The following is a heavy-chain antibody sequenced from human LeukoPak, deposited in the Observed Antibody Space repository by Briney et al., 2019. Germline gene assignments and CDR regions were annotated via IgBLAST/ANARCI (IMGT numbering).Heavy chain of an antibody. CDR2: IYHSGST. Sequence: SETLSLTCTVSGYSISSGYYWGWIRQPPGKGLEWIGSIYHSGSTYYNPSLKSRVTISVDTSKNQFSLKLSSVTAADTAVYYCARVPHSSGWYVDYWGQGTLVTVSS. V-gene: IGHV4-38-2*02. CDR1: GYSISSGYY. CDR3: ARVPHSSGWYVDY. D-gene: IGHD6-19*01. J-gene: IGHJ4*02.